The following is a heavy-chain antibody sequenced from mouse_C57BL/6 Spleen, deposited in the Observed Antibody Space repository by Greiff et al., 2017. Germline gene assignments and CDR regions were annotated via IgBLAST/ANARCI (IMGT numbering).Heavy chain of an antibody. J-gene: IGHJ4*01. D-gene: IGHD1-1*01. CDR2: IYPGDGDN. V-gene: IGHV1-82*01. CDR3: ARRGIITTVVGYAMDY. Sequence: QVQLQQSGPELVKPGASVKISCKASGYAFSSSWMNWVKQRPGKGLEWIGRIYPGDGDNNYNGKFKGKATLTAAKASSTAYMQLSSLTSEDSAVYFCARRGIITTVVGYAMDYWGQGTSVTVSS. CDR1: GYAFSSSW.